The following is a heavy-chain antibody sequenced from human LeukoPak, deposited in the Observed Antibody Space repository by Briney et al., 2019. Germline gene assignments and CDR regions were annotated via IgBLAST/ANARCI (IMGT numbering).Heavy chain of an antibody. CDR2: IYYSGST. Sequence: SETLSLTCTVSGGPISSYYWNWIRQPPGKGLEWIGNIYYSGSTSYSPSLKSRVTISLDTSKNQFSLRLSSVTAADTAVYYCARVYYYDSSGYYGWAYAFDIWGQGTMVTVSS. CDR3: ARVYYYDSSGYYGWAYAFDI. J-gene: IGHJ3*02. V-gene: IGHV4-59*01. CDR1: GGPISSYY. D-gene: IGHD3-22*01.